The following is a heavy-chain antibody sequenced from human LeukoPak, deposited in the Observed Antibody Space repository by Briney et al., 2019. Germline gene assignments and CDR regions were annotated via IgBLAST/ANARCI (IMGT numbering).Heavy chain of an antibody. J-gene: IGHJ6*04. V-gene: IGHV1-3*01. CDR3: ARFMVRGCYYGMDV. CDR1: GYTFTSYA. Sequence: ASVKVSCKASGYTFTSYAMHWVRQAPGQRLEWMGWINAGNGNTKYSQKFQGRVTITRDTSASTAYMELSSLRSEDTAVYYCARFMVRGCYYGMDVWGKGTTVTVSS. CDR2: INAGNGNT. D-gene: IGHD3-10*01.